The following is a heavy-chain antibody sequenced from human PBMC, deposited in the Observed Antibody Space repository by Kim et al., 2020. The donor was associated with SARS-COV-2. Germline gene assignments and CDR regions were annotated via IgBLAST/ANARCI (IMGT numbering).Heavy chain of an antibody. D-gene: IGHD2-15*01. CDR2: ISSSPSSSYI. J-gene: IGHJ4*02. CDR1: GFTFSSHT. V-gene: IGHV3-21*06. Sequence: GGSLRLSCAASGFTFSSHTMNWVRQAPGKGLEWISSISSSPSSSYIYYTDSVKGRFTISRDNAKNSLYLQMNSLRVEDTAVYYCASGRLIGYCSGGSCSFTPFDYWGQGTLVTVSS. CDR3: ASGRLIGYCSGGSCSFTPFDY.